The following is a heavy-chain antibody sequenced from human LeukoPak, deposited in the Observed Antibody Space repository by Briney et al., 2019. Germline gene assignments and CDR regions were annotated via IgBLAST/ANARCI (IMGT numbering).Heavy chain of an antibody. CDR1: GYTFTGYY. CDR3: ARISHDYGGNLAPD. D-gene: IGHD4-23*01. V-gene: IGHV1-69*02. J-gene: IGHJ4*02. CDR2: IIPILGIA. Sequence: SVKVSCKASGYTFTGYYVHWVRQAPGQGLEWMGRIIPILGIANYAQKFQGRVTITADKSTSTAYMELSSLRSEDTAVYYCARISHDYGGNLAPDWGQGTLVTVSS.